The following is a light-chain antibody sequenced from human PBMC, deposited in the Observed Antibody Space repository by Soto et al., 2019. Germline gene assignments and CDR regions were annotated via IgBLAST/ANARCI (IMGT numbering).Light chain of an antibody. CDR2: DAS. Sequence: DIQMTQSPSTLSASVGDRATITCRASQSISRSLAWYQQKPGKAPSLLIYDASSLEGGVPSRFSGSGFGTEFTLTITNLQPADFATYYCQQYSDFLISFGPGTKVDIK. V-gene: IGKV1-5*01. CDR3: QQYSDFLIS. J-gene: IGKJ3*01. CDR1: QSISRS.